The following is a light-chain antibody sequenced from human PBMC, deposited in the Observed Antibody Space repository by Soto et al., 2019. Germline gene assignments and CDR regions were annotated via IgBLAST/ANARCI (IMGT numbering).Light chain of an antibody. Sequence: QSVLTQPPSVSGAPGQRVTISCTGSSSNIGAGYDVHWYQQLPGTAPELLISGNSNRPSGVPDRFSGSKSCTSASLAITGLQAEDESDYYCQSYDSSLSALYVFGTGTKLTVL. CDR1: SSNIGAGYD. V-gene: IGLV1-40*01. CDR3: QSYDSSLSALYV. J-gene: IGLJ1*01. CDR2: GNS.